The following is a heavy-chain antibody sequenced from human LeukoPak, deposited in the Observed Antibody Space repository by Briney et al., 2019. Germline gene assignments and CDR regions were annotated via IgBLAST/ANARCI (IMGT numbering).Heavy chain of an antibody. CDR2: IAHDGTT. J-gene: IGHJ4*02. D-gene: IGHD6-13*01. Sequence: SGTLSLTCVVSGDSLTSRNWWSWVRQPPGKGLEWIGEIAHDGTTNYTPSLKSRVTISVDKSRNQFSLNLSSVTAADTAVYYCARGIAAAGTSYFDYWGQGTLVTVSS. V-gene: IGHV4-4*02. CDR1: GDSLTSRNW. CDR3: ARGIAAAGTSYFDY.